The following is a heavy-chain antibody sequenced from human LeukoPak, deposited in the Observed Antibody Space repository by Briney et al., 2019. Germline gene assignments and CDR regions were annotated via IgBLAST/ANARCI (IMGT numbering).Heavy chain of an antibody. CDR3: ARDQGGDYDY. Sequence: GGSLRLSCAASGFTFSSYTMNWVRQAPGKGLEWVSSITSSSSFIYYADSLKGRFTISRDNSKNTVYLQMNTLRGEDTALYYCARDQGGDYDYWGQGTPVTVSS. CDR1: GFTFSSYT. D-gene: IGHD4-17*01. CDR2: ITSSSSFI. V-gene: IGHV3-21*01. J-gene: IGHJ4*02.